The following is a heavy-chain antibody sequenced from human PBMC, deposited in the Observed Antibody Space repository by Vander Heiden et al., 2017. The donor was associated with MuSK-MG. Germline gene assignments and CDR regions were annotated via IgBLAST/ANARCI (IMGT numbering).Heavy chain of an antibody. CDR2: ISSSSSYI. CDR3: ARGANWGYQGPSGNWYFDL. Sequence: EVQLVESGGGLVKPGGSLRLSCAASGFTFSSYSLNWVHQAPGKGLEWVSSISSSSSYIYYADSVKGRFTISRDNAKNSLYLQMNSLRAEDTAVYYCARGANWGYQGPSGNWYFDLWCRGTLGTVSS. D-gene: IGHD7-27*01. V-gene: IGHV3-21*01. J-gene: IGHJ2*01. CDR1: GFTFSSYS.